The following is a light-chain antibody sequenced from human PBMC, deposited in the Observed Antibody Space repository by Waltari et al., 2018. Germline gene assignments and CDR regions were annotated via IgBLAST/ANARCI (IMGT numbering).Light chain of an antibody. CDR3: ATWDDSLNGWV. J-gene: IGLJ3*02. CDR2: TNN. Sequence: QSVLTQPPSASGTPGQRVTISCSGSSSNIGSNTVNWYQQLPGTAPKLLIYTNNPRPSGVPDRFAGSKSGTSASLAISGLQSEDEADYSCATWDDSLNGWVFGGGTKLTVL. CDR1: SSNIGSNT. V-gene: IGLV1-44*01.